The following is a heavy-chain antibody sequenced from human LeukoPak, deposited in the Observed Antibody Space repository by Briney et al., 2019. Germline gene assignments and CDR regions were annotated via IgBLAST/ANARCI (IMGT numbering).Heavy chain of an antibody. D-gene: IGHD2-15*01. CDR3: AKDQEGVVVAATAA. V-gene: IGHV3-30*18. CDR2: ISYDGSNK. CDR1: GFTFSIYG. J-gene: IGHJ5*02. Sequence: GGSLRLSCAASGFTFSIYGIHWVRQAPGKGLEWVAVISYDGSNKYYADSVKGRFTISRDNSKNTLYLQMNSLRAEDTAVYYCAKDQEGVVVAATAAWGQGTLVTVSS.